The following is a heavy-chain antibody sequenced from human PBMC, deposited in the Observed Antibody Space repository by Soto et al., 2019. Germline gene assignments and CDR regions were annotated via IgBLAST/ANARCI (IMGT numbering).Heavy chain of an antibody. J-gene: IGHJ4*02. V-gene: IGHV1-18*04. CDR2: ISAYNGNT. D-gene: IGHD6-19*01. CDR3: ARDPHPGYSSGWWAY. Sequence: ASVKVSCKASGYTFTSYGISWVRQAPGQGLEWMGWISAYNGNTNYAQKLQGRVTMTTDTSTSTAYMELRSLRSDDTAVYYCARDPHPGYSSGWWAYWGQGTLVTVSS. CDR1: GYTFTSYG.